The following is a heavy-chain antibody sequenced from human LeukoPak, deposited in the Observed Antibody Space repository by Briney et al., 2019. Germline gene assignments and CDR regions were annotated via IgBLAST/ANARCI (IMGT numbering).Heavy chain of an antibody. CDR2: INPTGGST. D-gene: IGHD3-16*01. V-gene: IGHV1-46*01. CDR3: ARGEGGYGYVWGTPITQNPFDY. Sequence: ASVKVSCKASGYTFTSYYMDWVRQAAGHGREWMGIINPTGGSTSYAQKFQGRVTMTRDTSTSTVYMELSSLRSEDTAVYYCARGEGGYGYVWGTPITQNPFDYWGQGTLVTVSS. J-gene: IGHJ4*02. CDR1: GYTFTSYY.